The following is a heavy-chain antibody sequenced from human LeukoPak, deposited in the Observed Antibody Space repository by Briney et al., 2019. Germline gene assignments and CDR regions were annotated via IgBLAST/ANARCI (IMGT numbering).Heavy chain of an antibody. Sequence: PSETLSLTCTVSGDSISSYYCDWIRQPPGKGLEWIGYIYYSGTTNYNPSLKSRVTISVDTSKNQFSLKLSSVTAADTAVYYCVRESYSRYFDYWGRGSLVTVSS. D-gene: IGHD4-11*01. J-gene: IGHJ4*02. V-gene: IGHV4-59*01. CDR1: GDSISSYY. CDR2: IYYSGTT. CDR3: VRESYSRYFDY.